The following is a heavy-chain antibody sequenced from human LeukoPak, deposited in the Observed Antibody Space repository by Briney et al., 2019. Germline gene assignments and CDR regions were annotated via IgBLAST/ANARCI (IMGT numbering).Heavy chain of an antibody. CDR1: GFTFTRYW. Sequence: PGGSLRLSCAASGFTFTRYWMSWVRQVPGKGLEWVANIKQDGSEKYYVDSVKGRFTISRDNAKNSLYLQMNSLRAEDTAVYYCAREGSGRGDGKPFKYWGQGPLVTVSS. D-gene: IGHD5-24*01. CDR3: AREGSGRGDGKPFKY. J-gene: IGHJ4*02. CDR2: IKQDGSEK. V-gene: IGHV3-7*01.